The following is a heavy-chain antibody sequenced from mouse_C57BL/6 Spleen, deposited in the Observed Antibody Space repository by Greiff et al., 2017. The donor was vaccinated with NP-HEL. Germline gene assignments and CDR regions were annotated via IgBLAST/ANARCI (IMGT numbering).Heavy chain of an antibody. CDR3: ARHGSSSGFAY. CDR2: IYPGDGDT. J-gene: IGHJ3*01. D-gene: IGHD1-1*01. Sequence: VQLQESGAELVKPGASVKISCKASGYAFSSYWMNWVKQRPGKGLEWIGQIYPGDGDTNYNGKFKGKATLTADKSSSTAYMQLSSLTSEDSAVYFCARHGSSSGFAYWGQGTLVTVSA. CDR1: GYAFSSYW. V-gene: IGHV1-80*01.